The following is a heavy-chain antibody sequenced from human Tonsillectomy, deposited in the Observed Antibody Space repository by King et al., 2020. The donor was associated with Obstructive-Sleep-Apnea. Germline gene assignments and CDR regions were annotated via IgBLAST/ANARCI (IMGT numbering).Heavy chain of an antibody. CDR1: GGSISSYN. D-gene: IGHD3-10*01. CDR3: ARDMYGSGSYYIDS. CDR2: IYNTGIT. J-gene: IGHJ4*02. Sequence: VQLQESGPGLVKPSETLSLACTVSGGSISSYNWNWIRQPPGKGLEWIGYIYNTGITNYNPSLKSRVTISVDTSKNQFSLKLSSVTAADTPVYYCARDMYGSGSYYIDSWGQGTLVTVSS. V-gene: IGHV4-59*12.